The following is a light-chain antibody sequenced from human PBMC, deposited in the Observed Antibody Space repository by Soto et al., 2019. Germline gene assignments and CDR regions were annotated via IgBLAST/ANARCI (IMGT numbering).Light chain of an antibody. CDR3: QQCKNYPPWT. J-gene: IGKJ1*01. CDR2: KAS. Sequence: DIQMTQSPSTLSASVGDRVTITCRASENIGGWLAWYQQKPGRAPKLLIYKASNVVNGVPSRFSGSGSGTEFTLTISNLQPDDFATYYCQQCKNYPPWTFGQGT. CDR1: ENIGGW. V-gene: IGKV1-5*03.